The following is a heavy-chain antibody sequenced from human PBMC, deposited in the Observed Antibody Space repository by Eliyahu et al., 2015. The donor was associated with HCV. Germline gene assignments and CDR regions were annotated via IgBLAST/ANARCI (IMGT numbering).Heavy chain of an antibody. CDR1: GYTFTGYY. CDR3: ARDKSSGYYYGGGYFDY. D-gene: IGHD3-22*01. Sequence: QVQLVQSGAEVKKPGASVXVSCXASGYTFTGYYMHWVRQAPGQGLEWMGWINPNSGGTNYAQKFQGRVTMTRDTSISTAYMELSRLRSDDTAVYYCARDKSSGYYYGGGYFDYWGQGTLVTVSS. J-gene: IGHJ4*02. V-gene: IGHV1-2*02. CDR2: INPNSGGT.